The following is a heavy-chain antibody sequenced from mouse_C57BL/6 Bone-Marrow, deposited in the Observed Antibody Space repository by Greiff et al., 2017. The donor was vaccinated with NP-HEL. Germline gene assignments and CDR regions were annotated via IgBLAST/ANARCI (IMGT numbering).Heavy chain of an antibody. J-gene: IGHJ2*01. CDR3: ARRMEYYGSRVY. CDR1: GYTFTSYW. Sequence: VQLQQPGAELVKPGASVKLSCKASGYTFTSYWMQWVKQRPGQGLEWIGEIDPSDSYTNYNQKFKGKATLTVDTSSSTAYMQLSSLTSEDSAVYYCARRMEYYGSRVYWGQGTTLTVSS. V-gene: IGHV1-50*01. CDR2: IDPSDSYT. D-gene: IGHD1-1*01.